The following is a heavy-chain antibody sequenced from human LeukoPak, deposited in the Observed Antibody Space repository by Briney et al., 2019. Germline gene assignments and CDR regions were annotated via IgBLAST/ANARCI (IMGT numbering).Heavy chain of an antibody. J-gene: IGHJ6*02. CDR1: GFTVSSNC. CDR2: IYSGGST. CDR3: ARDRSYYDILTGYSNHYGMDV. Sequence: PGGSLRLSCAASGFTVSSNCMSWVRQAPGKGLEWVSVIYSGGSTYYADSVKGRFTISRDNSKNTLYLQMNSLRAEDTAVYYCARDRSYYDILTGYSNHYGMDVWGQGTTVTVSS. V-gene: IGHV3-66*01. D-gene: IGHD3-9*01.